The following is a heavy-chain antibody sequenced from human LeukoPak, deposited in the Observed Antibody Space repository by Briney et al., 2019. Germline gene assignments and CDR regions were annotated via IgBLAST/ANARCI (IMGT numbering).Heavy chain of an antibody. D-gene: IGHD6-6*01. CDR1: GFTFTNYA. V-gene: IGHV3-33*06. CDR3: AKETSIAARRAVPLDY. Sequence: PGGSLRLSCGASGFTFTNYARMWVRQAPGKGLEWVAVIWYEGSNKYYADSVKCRFTISRDNSKNTLYLQMNSLRAEDTAVYYCAKETSIAARRAVPLDYWGQGTLVTVSS. J-gene: IGHJ4*02. CDR2: IWYEGSNK.